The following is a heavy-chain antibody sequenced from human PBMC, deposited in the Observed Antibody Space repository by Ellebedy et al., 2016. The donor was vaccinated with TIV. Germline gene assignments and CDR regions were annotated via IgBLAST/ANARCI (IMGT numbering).Heavy chain of an antibody. CDR3: TTESMITFGGVIVRDY. CDR2: IKSKTDGGTT. D-gene: IGHD3-16*02. Sequence: GGSLRLSCAASGFTFSSYAMSWVRQAPGKGLEWVGRIKSKTDGGTTDYAAPVKGRFTISRDDSKNTLYLQMNSLKTEDTAVYYCTTESMITFGGVIVRDYWGQGTLVTVSS. V-gene: IGHV3-15*01. J-gene: IGHJ4*02. CDR1: GFTFSSYA.